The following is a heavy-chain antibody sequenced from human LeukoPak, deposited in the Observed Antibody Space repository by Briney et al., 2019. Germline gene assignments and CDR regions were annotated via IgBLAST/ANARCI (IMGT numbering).Heavy chain of an antibody. D-gene: IGHD3-22*01. CDR3: ARGNNHYYDSSGYSLGY. CDR1: GGSISSYY. Sequence: ASETLSLTCTVSGGSISSYYWSWIRQPPGKGLEWIGYIYYSGSTNYNPSLKSRVTISVDTSKNQFSLKLSSVTAADTAVYYCARGNNHYYDSSGYSLGYWGQGTLVTVSS. CDR2: IYYSGST. J-gene: IGHJ4*02. V-gene: IGHV4-59*01.